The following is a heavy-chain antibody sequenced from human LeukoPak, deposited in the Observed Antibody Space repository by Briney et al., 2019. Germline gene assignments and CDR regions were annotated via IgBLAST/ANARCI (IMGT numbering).Heavy chain of an antibody. CDR3: ASESIVLKVYADGKAFDV. CDR2: FDPEDGER. CDR1: GYSLSELP. D-gene: IGHD2-8*01. Sequence: PSVRVSCKVSGYSLSELPMHWVRQAPGEGLEWMGGFDPEDGERIYAQKFQGRITMTEDTSTDTAYMELKRLRSEDTAVYYCASESIVLKVYADGKAFDVWGQGTMVTVSS. V-gene: IGHV1-24*01. J-gene: IGHJ3*01.